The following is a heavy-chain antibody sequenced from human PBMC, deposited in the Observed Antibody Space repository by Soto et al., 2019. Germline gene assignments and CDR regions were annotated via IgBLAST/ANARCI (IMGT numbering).Heavy chain of an antibody. CDR3: APLPLRGYSGYITDY. V-gene: IGHV2-5*02. CDR2: VYWDDDK. Sequence: QITLKESGPTLVKPTQTLTLTCTFSGFSLSTYGVGVDWIRQPPGKALEWLALVYWDDDKRYSPSLKSRLTIPTDTSKTQVVLKLPHMDHVDTATYYCAPLPLRGYSGYITDYWGQGTLVTVSS. CDR1: GFSLSTYGVG. D-gene: IGHD5-12*01. J-gene: IGHJ4*02.